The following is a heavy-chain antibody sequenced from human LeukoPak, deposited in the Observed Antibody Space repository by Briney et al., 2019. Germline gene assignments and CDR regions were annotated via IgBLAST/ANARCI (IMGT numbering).Heavy chain of an antibody. CDR3: ARSITIFGVVDFDY. CDR1: GGTFSSYA. CDR2: IIPIFCTA. J-gene: IGHJ4*02. Sequence: ASVKVSCKASGGTFSSYAISWVRQAPGQGLEWMGGIIPIFCTANYAQKFQGRVTITADESTSTAYMELSSLRSEDTAVYYCARSITIFGVVDFDYWGQGTLVTVSS. D-gene: IGHD3-3*01. V-gene: IGHV1-69*01.